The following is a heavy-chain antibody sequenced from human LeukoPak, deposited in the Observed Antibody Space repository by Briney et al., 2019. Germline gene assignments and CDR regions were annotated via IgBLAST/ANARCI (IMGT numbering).Heavy chain of an antibody. CDR1: GLTFSSYD. V-gene: IGHV3-13*01. CDR2: IGTAGDT. Sequence: GGSLRLSCAASGLTFSSYDMHWVRQATGKGLEWVSAIGTAGDTYYPGSVKGRFTISRENAKNSLYLQMNSLRAGDTAVYYCARGDVATTGIDYWGQGTLVTVSS. J-gene: IGHJ4*02. D-gene: IGHD5-12*01. CDR3: ARGDVATTGIDY.